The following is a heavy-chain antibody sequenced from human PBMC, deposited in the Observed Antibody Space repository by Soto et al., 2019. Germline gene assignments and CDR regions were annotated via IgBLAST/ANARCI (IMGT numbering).Heavy chain of an antibody. J-gene: IGHJ6*02. Sequence: PGGSLRLSCAASGFTVSGNYMSWVRQAPGKGLEWVSVIYSGGSTYYADSVKGRFTISRDNSKNTLYLQMNSLRAEFTAVYYCARSTLNYYYYGMDVWGQGTTVTVSS. CDR1: GFTVSGNY. D-gene: IGHD4-4*01. CDR3: ARSTLNYYYYGMDV. CDR2: IYSGGST. V-gene: IGHV3-53*01.